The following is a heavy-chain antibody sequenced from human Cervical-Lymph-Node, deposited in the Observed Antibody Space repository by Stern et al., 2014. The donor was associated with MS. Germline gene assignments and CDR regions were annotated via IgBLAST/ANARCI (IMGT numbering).Heavy chain of an antibody. CDR2: ISYDGSDK. J-gene: IGHJ4*02. V-gene: IGHV3-30*03. D-gene: IGHD3-22*01. CDR3: AIYYDSGGNPYPFEN. CDR1: GLTFRSYA. Sequence: VQLVQSGGGVVQPGRSLRLSCAASGLTFRSYALHWVRRAPGKGLEWVALISYDGSDKYYADSVKGRFTISRDDPKNTLYLQMNSLRTEDTATYYCAIYYDSGGNPYPFENWGQGTRVTVSS.